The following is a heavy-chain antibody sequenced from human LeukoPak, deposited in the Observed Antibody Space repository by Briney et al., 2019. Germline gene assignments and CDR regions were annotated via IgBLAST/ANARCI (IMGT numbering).Heavy chain of an antibody. V-gene: IGHV1-69*13. CDR2: IIPIFGTA. D-gene: IGHD6-19*01. J-gene: IGHJ6*03. Sequence: GASVKVSCKASGGTFSSYAISWVRQAPGQGLEWMGGIIPIFGTANYAQKFQGRVTITADESTSTAYMELSSLRSEDTAVYYCARMGWSEASDYYYYMDVWGKGTTVTISS. CDR3: ARMGWSEASDYYYYMDV. CDR1: GGTFSSYA.